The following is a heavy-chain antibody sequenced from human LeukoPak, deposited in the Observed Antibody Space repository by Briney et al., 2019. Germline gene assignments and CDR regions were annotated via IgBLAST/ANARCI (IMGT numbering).Heavy chain of an antibody. Sequence: GGSLRLSCAASGFTFSSYAMSWVRQAPGKGLEWVSAISGSGGSTYYADSVKGRFTISRDNSKNTLYLQMPSLRAEDTAVYYCAKAAVSVLPQYNSFDPWGQGTLVTVSS. CDR2: ISGSGGST. CDR3: AKAAVSVLPQYNSFDP. V-gene: IGHV3-23*01. CDR1: GFTFSSYA. J-gene: IGHJ5*02. D-gene: IGHD2-8*02.